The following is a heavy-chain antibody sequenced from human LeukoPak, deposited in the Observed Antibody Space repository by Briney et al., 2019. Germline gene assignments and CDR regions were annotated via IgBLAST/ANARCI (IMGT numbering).Heavy chain of an antibody. CDR3: ARDYLKVVVAGTAPSAGHMDY. CDR1: GFTFSTYS. D-gene: IGHD2-15*01. Sequence: PGGSLRLSCAASGFTFSTYSMNWVRQAPGKGLEWVSYISSSSSTIYYADSVKGRFTISRDNAKNSLYLQMNSLRAEDTAVYYCARDYLKVVVAGTAPSAGHMDYWGQGTLVTVSA. J-gene: IGHJ4*02. CDR2: ISSSSSTI. V-gene: IGHV3-48*01.